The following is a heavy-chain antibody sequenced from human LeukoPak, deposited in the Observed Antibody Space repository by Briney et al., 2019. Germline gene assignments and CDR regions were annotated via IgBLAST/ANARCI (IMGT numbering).Heavy chain of an antibody. CDR1: GFSFSDYY. D-gene: IGHD5-18*01. Sequence: GGSLRLSCAASGFSFSDYYMSWIRQAPGKGLEWVSYISSSGSTIYYADSVKGRFSISRDNAKNSLYLQMNSLRAEDTAVYYCARDFTAMAIDYWGQGTLVTVSS. V-gene: IGHV3-11*01. CDR3: ARDFTAMAIDY. CDR2: ISSSGSTI. J-gene: IGHJ4*02.